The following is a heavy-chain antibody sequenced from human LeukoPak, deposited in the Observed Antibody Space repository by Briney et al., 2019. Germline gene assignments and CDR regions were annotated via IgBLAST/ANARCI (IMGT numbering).Heavy chain of an antibody. CDR3: AKARHYYDSSGYPPHDAFDI. D-gene: IGHD3-22*01. CDR1: GFTFSSYA. CDR2: ISGSGGST. Sequence: GGSLRLSCAASGFTFSSYAMSWVRQAPGKGLEWVSAISGSGGSTYYADSVKGRFTISRDNSKNTLYLQMNSLRAEDTAVYYCAKARHYYDSSGYPPHDAFDIWGQGTMVTVSS. J-gene: IGHJ3*02. V-gene: IGHV3-23*01.